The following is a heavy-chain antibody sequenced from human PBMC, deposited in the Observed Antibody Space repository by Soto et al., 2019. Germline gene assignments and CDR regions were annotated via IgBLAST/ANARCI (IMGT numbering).Heavy chain of an antibody. Sequence: LSLTCTVSGXSISSSSYYWGWIRQPPGKGLEWIGSIYYSGSTYYNPSLKSRVTISVDTSKNQFSLKLSSVTAADTAVYYCARLAYSYGSDCWYFDLWGRGTLVTVSS. V-gene: IGHV4-39*01. CDR3: ARLAYSYGSDCWYFDL. D-gene: IGHD5-18*01. J-gene: IGHJ2*01. CDR2: IYYSGST. CDR1: GXSISSSSYY.